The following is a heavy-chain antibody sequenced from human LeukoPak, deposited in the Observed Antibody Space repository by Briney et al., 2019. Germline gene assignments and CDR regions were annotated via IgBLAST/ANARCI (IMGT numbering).Heavy chain of an antibody. D-gene: IGHD3-22*01. Sequence: GGSLRLSCAGSGFTFNNYAMSWVRQAPGKGLEWVSAISGGGGTTYYADSVKGRFTISRGNSKDTLYLQMSGLRAEDTAVYFCAKDSPWYDSSTYYYFDYWGQGTLVTVSS. V-gene: IGHV3-23*01. CDR2: ISGGGGTT. J-gene: IGHJ4*02. CDR1: GFTFNNYA. CDR3: AKDSPWYDSSTYYYFDY.